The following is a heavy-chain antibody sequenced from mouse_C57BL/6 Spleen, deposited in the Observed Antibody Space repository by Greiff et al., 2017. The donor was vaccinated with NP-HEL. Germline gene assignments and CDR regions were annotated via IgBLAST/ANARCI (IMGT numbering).Heavy chain of an antibody. CDR3: ASEAYGLAD. V-gene: IGHV1-59*01. Sequence: QVQLQQPGAELVRPGTSVKLSCKASGYTFTSYWMHWVKQRPGQGLEWIGVIYPSDSYTNYNQKFKGKATLTVDKSSRTAYMQLSSLTVEDSAVYYCASEAYGLADWGQGTLVTVSA. D-gene: IGHD1-1*01. CDR2: IYPSDSYT. CDR1: GYTFTSYW. J-gene: IGHJ3*01.